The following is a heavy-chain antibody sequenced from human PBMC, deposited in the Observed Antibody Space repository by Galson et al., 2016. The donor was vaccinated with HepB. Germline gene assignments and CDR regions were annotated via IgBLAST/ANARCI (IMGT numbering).Heavy chain of an antibody. CDR3: STVLARGVGGY. CDR1: GFTFSNAW. Sequence: SLRLSCAASGFTFSNAWMTWVRQAPGKGLEWVGRIKSKTDGGTTDYAAPVNGRFTISRDDSKNTLYLQMNSLKTEDTAVYYCSTVLARGVGGYWGQGTLVTVSS. CDR2: IKSKTDGGTT. V-gene: IGHV3-15*01. D-gene: IGHD3-10*01. J-gene: IGHJ4*02.